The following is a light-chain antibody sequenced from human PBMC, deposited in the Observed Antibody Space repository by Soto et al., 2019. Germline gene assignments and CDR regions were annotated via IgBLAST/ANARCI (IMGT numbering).Light chain of an antibody. Sequence: QSVLTQPPSVSEAPRQRVTISCSGSSSNIGNNAVNWYQQLPGKAPKLLIYYDDLLPSGVSDRFSASKSGTSASLAISGLQSEDEADDYCAAWDDSLNGWVFGGGTKGTVL. V-gene: IGLV1-36*01. CDR2: YDD. CDR3: AAWDDSLNGWV. CDR1: SSNIGNNA. J-gene: IGLJ3*02.